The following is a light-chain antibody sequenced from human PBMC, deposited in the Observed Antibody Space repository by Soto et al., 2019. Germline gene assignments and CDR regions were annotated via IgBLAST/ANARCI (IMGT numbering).Light chain of an antibody. CDR2: AVS. V-gene: IGKV1-17*01. CDR3: LQHNSYPFT. J-gene: IGKJ2*01. Sequence: DIQMTQSPSSLSASVGDRVTLTCRASQAIGNDLGWFQQKPGKAPKRLIYAVSSLQTGVPSRFSGSGSGTEFTLTISSLQPEDFATYYCLQHNSYPFTFGQGTKVDIK. CDR1: QAIGND.